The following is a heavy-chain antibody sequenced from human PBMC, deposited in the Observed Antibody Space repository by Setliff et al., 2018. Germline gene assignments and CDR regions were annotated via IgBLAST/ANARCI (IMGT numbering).Heavy chain of an antibody. CDR3: AKDRVNDGFWDFDS. D-gene: IGHD1-26*01. J-gene: IGHJ4*02. Sequence: GESLKISCKGSGYTFTNYWIGWVRQMPGKGLEWVAGVIQVGAGVYADSMKGRSTISRDNSKNTFFLQVNYVRVDDPATYYFAKDRVNDGFWDFDSWGQGLVVTVSS. V-gene: IGHV3-23*01. CDR1: GYTFTNYW. CDR2: VIQVGAG.